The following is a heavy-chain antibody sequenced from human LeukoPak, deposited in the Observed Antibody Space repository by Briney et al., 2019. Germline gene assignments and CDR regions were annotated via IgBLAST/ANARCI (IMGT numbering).Heavy chain of an antibody. D-gene: IGHD3-22*01. J-gene: IGHJ4*02. V-gene: IGHV1-69*13. Sequence: SVKVSCKASGGTFSSYAISWVRQAPGQGLEWMGGIIPIFGTANYAQKFQGRVTITADESTSTAYMELSSLRSEDTAVYYCARSSSGYYDSSGYYPCWGQGTLVTVSS. CDR1: GGTFSSYA. CDR2: IIPIFGTA. CDR3: ARSSSGYYDSSGYYPC.